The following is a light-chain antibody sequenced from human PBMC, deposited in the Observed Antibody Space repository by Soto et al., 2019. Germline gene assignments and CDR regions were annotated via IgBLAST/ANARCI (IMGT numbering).Light chain of an antibody. CDR1: TGAVTSGYY. CDR3: LLYDGETKV. V-gene: IGLV7-43*01. J-gene: IGLJ3*02. CDR2: SRS. Sequence: QTVVTQEPSLTVSPGGTVTLTCASSTGAVTSGYYPNWFQQKPGQAPRALIYSRSSKHSCTPARFSCSLLRGKPALTQSGAQHEEEPDYYRLLYDGETKVYSERTKL.